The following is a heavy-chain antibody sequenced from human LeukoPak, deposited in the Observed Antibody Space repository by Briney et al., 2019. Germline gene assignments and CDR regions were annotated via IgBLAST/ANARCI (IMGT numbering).Heavy chain of an antibody. CDR2: ISGSGDST. CDR1: GFTFRSYA. D-gene: IGHD5-18*01. V-gene: IGHV3-23*01. J-gene: IGHJ4*02. CDR3: AKDIGERGYKDY. Sequence: GGSLRLSCVVSGFTFRSYAMSWVRQAPGKGLEWVSVISGSGDSTFYADSVKGRLTISRDNSKNTLYLQMNSLRTEDTAFYYCAKDIGERGYKDYWGQGTLVTVSS.